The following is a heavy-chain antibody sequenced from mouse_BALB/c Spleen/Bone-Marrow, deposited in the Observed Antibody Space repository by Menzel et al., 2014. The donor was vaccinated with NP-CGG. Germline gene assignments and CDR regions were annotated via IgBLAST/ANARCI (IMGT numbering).Heavy chain of an antibody. Sequence: VHLVESGPGLVAPSQSLSITCTVSGFSLTGYGVNWVRQPPGKGLEWLGMIWGDGSTDYNSALKSRLSISKDNSKSQVFLRMNSLQTDDTARYYCAREPHYYAMDYWGQGASVTVSS. CDR1: GFSLTGYG. J-gene: IGHJ4*01. CDR2: IWGDGST. V-gene: IGHV2-6-7*01. CDR3: AREPHYYAMDY.